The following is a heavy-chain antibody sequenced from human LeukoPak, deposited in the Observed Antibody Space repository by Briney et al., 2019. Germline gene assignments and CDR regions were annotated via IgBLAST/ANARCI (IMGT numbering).Heavy chain of an antibody. CDR2: INTNTGNP. CDR3: ARLIAVAGTENIDDAFDI. Sequence: ASVKASCKASGYTFTSYAMNWGRQAPGQGLEWMGWINTNTGNPTYAQGFTGRFVFSLDTSVSTAYLQISSLKAEDTAVYYCARLIAVAGTENIDDAFDIWGQGTMVTVSS. D-gene: IGHD6-19*01. J-gene: IGHJ3*02. CDR1: GYTFTSYA. V-gene: IGHV7-4-1*02.